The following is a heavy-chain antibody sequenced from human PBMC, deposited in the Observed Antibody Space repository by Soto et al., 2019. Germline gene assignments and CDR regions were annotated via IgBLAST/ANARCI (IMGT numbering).Heavy chain of an antibody. Sequence: LRLSCAASGFTFSSYAMSWVRQAPRKGLEWVSAISGGGGSTYYADSVKGRFTISRDNSKNTLYLQMNSLRAEDTALYYCAKGRSYYYYYGVDVWGQGTTVTVSS. V-gene: IGHV3-23*01. J-gene: IGHJ6*02. CDR2: ISGGGGST. CDR1: GFTFSSYA. CDR3: AKGRSYYYYYGVDV.